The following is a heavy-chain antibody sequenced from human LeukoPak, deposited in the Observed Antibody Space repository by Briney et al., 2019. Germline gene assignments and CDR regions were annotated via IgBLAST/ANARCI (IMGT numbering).Heavy chain of an antibody. CDR2: ISYSGST. D-gene: IGHD2-15*01. Sequence: SETLSLTCTVSGGSISTYYWSWIRQPPGKGLEWIGCISYSGSTNYNPSLESRVTISVDTSKNQFSLKLSSVTAADTAVYYCARHSRSRFCSGGSCFIDYWGQGALVTVSS. J-gene: IGHJ4*02. CDR3: ARHSRSRFCSGGSCFIDY. V-gene: IGHV4-59*08. CDR1: GGSISTYY.